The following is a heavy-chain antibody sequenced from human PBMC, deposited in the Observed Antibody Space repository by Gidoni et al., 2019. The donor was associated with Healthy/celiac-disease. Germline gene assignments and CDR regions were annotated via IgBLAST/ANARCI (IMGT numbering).Heavy chain of an antibody. J-gene: IGHJ6*02. CDR2: ISSSSSYI. Sequence: EVQLVESGVGLVTPGGSLILSCAASGFTFSSYSMNWVRQAPGKGLEWVSSISSSSSYIYYADSVKGRFTISRDNAKNSLYLQMNSLRAEDTAVYYCARGTTTVTGSYYYYGMDVWGQGTTVTVSS. CDR3: ARGTTTVTGSYYYYGMDV. D-gene: IGHD4-17*01. V-gene: IGHV3-21*01. CDR1: GFTFSSYS.